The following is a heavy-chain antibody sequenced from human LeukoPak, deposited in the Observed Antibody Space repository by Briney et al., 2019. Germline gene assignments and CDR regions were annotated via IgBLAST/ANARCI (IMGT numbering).Heavy chain of an antibody. CDR2: ISGSGGST. CDR3: AKVVYCGCDCYSASFDI. Sequence: SGGSLRLSCAASGFTFSSYAMSWVRQAPGKGLEWVSAISGSGGSTYYADSVKVRFTISRDNSKTTLYLQMNSLRAEDTAVYYCAKVVYCGCDCYSASFDIWGQGTMATVSA. CDR1: GFTFSSYA. D-gene: IGHD2-21*01. J-gene: IGHJ3*02. V-gene: IGHV3-23*01.